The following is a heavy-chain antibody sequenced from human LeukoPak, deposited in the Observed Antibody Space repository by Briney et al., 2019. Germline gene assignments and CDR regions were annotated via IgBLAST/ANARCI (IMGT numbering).Heavy chain of an antibody. D-gene: IGHD3-22*01. CDR1: GGSISSSSYY. CDR2: IYYSGST. J-gene: IGHJ4*02. V-gene: IGHV4-39*01. Sequence: SETLSLTCTVSGGSISSSSYYWGWIRQPPGKGLEWIGSIYYSGSTYYNPSLKSRVTISVDTSKNQFSLKLSSVTAADTAVYYCARHTPYYYDSSGYPSYFDYWGQGTLVTVSS. CDR3: ARHTPYYYDSSGYPSYFDY.